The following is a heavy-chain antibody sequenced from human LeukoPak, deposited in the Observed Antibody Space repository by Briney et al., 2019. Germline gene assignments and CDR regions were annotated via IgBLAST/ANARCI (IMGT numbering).Heavy chain of an antibody. CDR1: GFTVSSNY. CDR2: IYSGGST. Sequence: GGSLRLSCAASGFTVSSNYMSWVRQAPGKGLEWVSVIYSGGSTYYADSVKGRFTISRDNSKNTLYLQMNSLRAEDTAVYYCARAPDLSSDYFDYWGQGTLVTVSS. D-gene: IGHD3-22*01. CDR3: ARAPDLSSDYFDY. V-gene: IGHV3-53*01. J-gene: IGHJ4*02.